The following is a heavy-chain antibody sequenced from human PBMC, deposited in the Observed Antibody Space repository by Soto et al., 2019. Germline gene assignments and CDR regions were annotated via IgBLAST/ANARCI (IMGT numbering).Heavy chain of an antibody. CDR2: IDHTGITI. CDR1: GFIFSNYE. CDR3: ARVNIVATILDY. V-gene: IGHV3-48*03. J-gene: IGHJ4*02. Sequence: EVQLVESGGALVQPGGSLRLSCAGSGFIFSNYEMSWVRQAPGKGLEWVSYIDHTGITIYYADSVKGRCTISRDNAKNSLYLQMNSRRVEDTAVYYCARVNIVATILDYLCQGTLVTVAS. D-gene: IGHD5-12*01.